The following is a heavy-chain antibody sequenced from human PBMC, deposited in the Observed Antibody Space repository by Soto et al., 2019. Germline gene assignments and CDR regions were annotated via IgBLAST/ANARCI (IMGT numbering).Heavy chain of an antibody. D-gene: IGHD3-16*01. CDR3: ATWGHSTSAHKSFDY. J-gene: IGHJ4*02. CDR2: ISYDGRSE. CDR1: GFTFSTYA. V-gene: IGHV3-30*04. Sequence: PGGSLRLSCSASGFTFSTYAMNWVRQAPGKGLEWVAVISYDGRSEYYADSVKGRFTISRDNSKNTLFLEMNSLRAEDAAVYYCATWGHSTSAHKSFDYWAQGTVVTVSS.